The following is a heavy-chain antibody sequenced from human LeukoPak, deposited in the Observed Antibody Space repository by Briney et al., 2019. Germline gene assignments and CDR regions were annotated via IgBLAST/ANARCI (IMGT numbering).Heavy chain of an antibody. D-gene: IGHD4-17*01. CDR1: GYTFTSYD. CDR2: MNPNSGNT. Sequence: ASVKVSCKASGYTFTSYDINWVRQATGQGLEWMGWMNPNSGNTGYAQKFQGRVTMTRNTSISTAYMELSSLRSEDTAVYYCARERGDYGDYHFDYWGQGTLVTVSS. CDR3: ARERGDYGDYHFDY. V-gene: IGHV1-8*01. J-gene: IGHJ4*02.